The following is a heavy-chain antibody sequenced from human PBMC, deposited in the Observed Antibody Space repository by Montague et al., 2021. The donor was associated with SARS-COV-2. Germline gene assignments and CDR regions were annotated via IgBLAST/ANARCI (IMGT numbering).Heavy chain of an antibody. J-gene: IGHJ4*02. CDR1: GDSITNHY. CDR3: ARERFDFGVGGQGTIDF. V-gene: IGHV4-4*07. D-gene: IGHD4/OR15-4a*01. Sequence: SETLSLTCTVSGDSITNHYWSWIRQPAGKGLEWIGRMHFTGKTNFSPSFSSRLTMSADTSKNQFSLKLTSVTAADTALYFCARERFDFGVGGQGTIDFWGQGTLVTVSS. CDR2: MHFTGKT.